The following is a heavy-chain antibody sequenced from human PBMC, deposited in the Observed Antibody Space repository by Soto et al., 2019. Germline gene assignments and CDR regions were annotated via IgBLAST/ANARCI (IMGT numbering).Heavy chain of an antibody. Sequence: GGSLRLSCAASGFTFSSYSMNWVRQAPGKGLEWVSYISSSSSTIYYADSVKGRFTISRDNAKNSLYLQMNSLRAEDTAVYYCAREIYALGYYDYIWGSYRPLDYWGQGTLVTVSS. CDR2: ISSSSSTI. J-gene: IGHJ4*02. CDR1: GFTFSSYS. D-gene: IGHD3-16*02. V-gene: IGHV3-48*01. CDR3: AREIYALGYYDYIWGSYRPLDY.